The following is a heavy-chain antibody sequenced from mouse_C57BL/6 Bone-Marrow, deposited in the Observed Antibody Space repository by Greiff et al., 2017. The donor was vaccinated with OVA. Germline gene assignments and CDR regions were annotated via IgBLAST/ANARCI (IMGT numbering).Heavy chain of an antibody. J-gene: IGHJ2*01. V-gene: IGHV1-81*01. CDR3: AGYYYGSSLGY. Sequence: VKLQESGAELARPGASVKLSCKASGYTFTSYGISWVKQRTGQGLEWIGEIYPRSGNTYYNEKFKGKATLTADKSSSTAYMELRSLTSEDSAVYFCAGYYYGSSLGYWGQGTTLTVSS. CDR2: IYPRSGNT. CDR1: GYTFTSYG. D-gene: IGHD1-1*01.